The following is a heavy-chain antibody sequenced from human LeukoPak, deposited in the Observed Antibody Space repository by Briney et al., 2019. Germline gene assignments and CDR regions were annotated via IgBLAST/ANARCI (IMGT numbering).Heavy chain of an antibody. CDR2: ISSSSYI. CDR1: GFTFSSYS. D-gene: IGHD3-10*01. V-gene: IGHV3-21*01. CDR3: ARAPPPGDPHPYYFDY. Sequence: GGSLRLSCAASGFTFSSYSMNWVRQAPGKGLEWVSSISSSSYIYYADSVKGRFTISRDNAKNSLYLQMNSLRAEDTAVYYCARAPPPGDPHPYYFDYWGQGTLVTVSS. J-gene: IGHJ4*02.